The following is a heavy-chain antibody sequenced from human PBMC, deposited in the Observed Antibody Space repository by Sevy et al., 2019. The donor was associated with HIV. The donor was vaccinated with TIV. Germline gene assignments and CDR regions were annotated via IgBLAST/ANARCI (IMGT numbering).Heavy chain of an antibody. D-gene: IGHD2-2*03. CDR3: ARGSQPTHYDENGYYDY. J-gene: IGHJ4*02. V-gene: IGHV4-38-2*02. CDR2: ISHRGKT. Sequence: SETLSLTCTVSGYSISSGYYWGWIRQTPGKGLEWLGTISHRGKTHYNPSLKSRVTISVDTSKNQFSLRLNSVTAADTAIFYCARGSQPTHYDENGYYDYWGQGTMVTVSS. CDR1: GYSISSGYY.